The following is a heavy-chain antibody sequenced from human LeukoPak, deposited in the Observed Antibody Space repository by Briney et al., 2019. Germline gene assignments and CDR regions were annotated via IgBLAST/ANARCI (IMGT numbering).Heavy chain of an antibody. D-gene: IGHD2-2*02. CDR1: GYTFTTYD. CDR3: ARDTSRFCSSTSCYTLNWFDP. Sequence: ASVKVSCKASGYTFTTYDINWVRQATGQGLEWMGWMNPNNGNTGYAQKLQGRVTMTTDTSTSTAYMELRSLRSDDTAVYYCARDTSRFCSSTSCYTLNWFDPWGQGTLVTVSS. V-gene: IGHV1-8*01. J-gene: IGHJ5*02. CDR2: MNPNNGNT.